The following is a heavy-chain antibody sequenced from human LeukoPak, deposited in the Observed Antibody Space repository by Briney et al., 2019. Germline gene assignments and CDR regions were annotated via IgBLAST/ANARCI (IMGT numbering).Heavy chain of an antibody. D-gene: IGHD3-22*01. J-gene: IGHJ6*03. CDR3: AKPYYDSSGYPPYYMDV. CDR2: IRYDGSNK. V-gene: IGHV3-30*02. Sequence: GGSLRLSCAASGFTFSSYGMHWARQAPGKGLEWVAFIRYDGSNKYYADSVKGRFTISRDNSKNTLYLQMNSLRAEDTAVYYCAKPYYDSSGYPPYYMDVWGKGTTVTISS. CDR1: GFTFSSYG.